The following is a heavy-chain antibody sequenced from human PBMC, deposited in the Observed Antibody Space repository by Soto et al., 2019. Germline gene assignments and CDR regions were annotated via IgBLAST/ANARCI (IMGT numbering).Heavy chain of an antibody. CDR3: AKRSSSSTFDY. CDR2: ISGSDDST. Sequence: EVQLLESGGGLVQPGASLRLSCAASGFTFSSYAMSWVRQAPGKGLEWVSVISGSDDSTYYADSVKGRFTISRDTSKNTLYMQMNSLRAEDTAVYYCAKRSSSSTFDYWGQGTLVTVSS. D-gene: IGHD6-6*01. V-gene: IGHV3-23*01. J-gene: IGHJ4*02. CDR1: GFTFSSYA.